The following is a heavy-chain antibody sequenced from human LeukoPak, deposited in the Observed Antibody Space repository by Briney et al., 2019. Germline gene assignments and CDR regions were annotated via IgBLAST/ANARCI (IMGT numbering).Heavy chain of an antibody. CDR3: VRALYGSGYYYPFDF. CDR1: GFTFSSYS. CDR2: TNSRSDYI. D-gene: IGHD3-10*01. J-gene: IGHJ4*02. V-gene: IGHV3-21*01. Sequence: GGSLRLSCAASGFTFSSYSMNWVRQAPGKGLEWVSSTNSRSDYIYYADSVKGRFTVSRDNAKNSLYLQMNSLRAEDTALYYCVRALYGSGYYYPFDFWGQGTLVTVSS.